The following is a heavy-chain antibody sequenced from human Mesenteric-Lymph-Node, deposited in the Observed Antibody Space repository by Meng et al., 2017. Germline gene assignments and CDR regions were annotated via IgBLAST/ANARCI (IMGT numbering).Heavy chain of an antibody. CDR3: ARDHYSSGWYPFLYYYYGMDV. CDR1: GITFSNYG. V-gene: IGHV3-30*03. Sequence: GGSLRLSCAASGITFSNYGMHWVRQAPGKGLEWVAVISYDGSNKYYADSVKGRFTISRDNSKNTLYLQMNSLRAEDTAVYYCARDHYSSGWYPFLYYYYGMDVWGQGTTVTVSS. D-gene: IGHD6-19*01. CDR2: ISYDGSNK. J-gene: IGHJ6*02.